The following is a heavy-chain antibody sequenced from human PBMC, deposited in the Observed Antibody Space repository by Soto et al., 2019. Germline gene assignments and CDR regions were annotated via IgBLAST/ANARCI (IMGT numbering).Heavy chain of an antibody. D-gene: IGHD3-22*01. CDR3: ARGGLPTYYYDSSFDY. Sequence: QVQLVQSGAEVKKPGASVKVSCKASGYTFTSYAMHWVRQAPGQRLEWMGWINAGNGNTKYSQKFQGRVTITRDTSASTAYMELSSLRSEDTAVYYCARGGLPTYYYDSSFDYWGQGTLVTVSS. V-gene: IGHV1-3*01. CDR1: GYTFTSYA. CDR2: INAGNGNT. J-gene: IGHJ4*02.